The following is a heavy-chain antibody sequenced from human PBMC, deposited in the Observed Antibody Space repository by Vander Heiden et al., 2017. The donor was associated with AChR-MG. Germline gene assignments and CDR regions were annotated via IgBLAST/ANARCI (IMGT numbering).Heavy chain of an antibody. CDR2: IRSKAYGGTT. Sequence: EVQLVESGGGLVKPGRSLRLSCTASGFTFGDYAMSWFRQAPGKGLEWVGFIRSKAYGGTTEYAASVKGRFTISRDDSKSIAYLQMNSLKTEDTAVYYCAVPAASLFYYYMDVWGKGTTVTVSS. CDR1: GFTFGDYA. J-gene: IGHJ6*03. D-gene: IGHD2-2*01. V-gene: IGHV3-49*05. CDR3: AVPAASLFYYYMDV.